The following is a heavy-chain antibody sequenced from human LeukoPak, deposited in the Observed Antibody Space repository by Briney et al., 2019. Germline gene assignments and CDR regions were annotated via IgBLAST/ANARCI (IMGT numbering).Heavy chain of an antibody. CDR3: ARPDSGSYQGSGAFDI. V-gene: IGHV1-69*13. J-gene: IGHJ3*02. CDR1: GGTFSSYA. CDR2: IIPIFGTA. Sequence: SVKVSCKASGGTFSSYAISWVRQAPGQGLEWMGGIIPIFGTANYAQKFQGRVTITAYESTSTAYMELSSLRSEDTAVYYCARPDSGSYQGSGAFDIWGQGTMVTVSS. D-gene: IGHD1-26*01.